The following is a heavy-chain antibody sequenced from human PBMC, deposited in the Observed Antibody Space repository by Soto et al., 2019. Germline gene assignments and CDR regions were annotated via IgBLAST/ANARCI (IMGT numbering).Heavy chain of an antibody. CDR3: VRGETWLQLSYYFDY. V-gene: IGHV3-48*03. Sequence: GGSLRLSCAASGFTFSSYEMNWVRQAPGKGLEWVSYISTSGSTIYYADSVKGRFTISRGNAKNSLYLQMYTLRAEDTAVYYCVRGETWLQLSYYFDYWGQGTLVTVSS. D-gene: IGHD5-12*01. CDR1: GFTFSSYE. J-gene: IGHJ4*02. CDR2: ISTSGSTI.